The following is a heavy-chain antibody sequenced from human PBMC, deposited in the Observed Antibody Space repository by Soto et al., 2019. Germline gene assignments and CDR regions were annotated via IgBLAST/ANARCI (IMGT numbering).Heavy chain of an antibody. CDR3: ATAHSSSWYPPDY. Sequence: QVQLVQSGAEVKKPGASVKVSCKVSGYTLTELSMHWVRQAPGNGLEWMGGSDPEDGETIYAHKFQGRVTRTAYTSTDTAYMELSSLRSEDTAVYYFATAHSSSWYPPDYWGQGTLVTVSS. CDR2: SDPEDGET. D-gene: IGHD6-13*01. J-gene: IGHJ4*02. V-gene: IGHV1-24*01. CDR1: GYTLTELS.